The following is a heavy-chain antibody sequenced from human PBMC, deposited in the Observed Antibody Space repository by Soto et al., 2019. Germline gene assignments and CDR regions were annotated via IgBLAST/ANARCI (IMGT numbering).Heavy chain of an antibody. CDR3: ARDHPPLNCSSTSCYPTAAFDI. CDR1: GFTFSSYS. Sequence: PGGSLRLSCAASGFTFSSYSMNWVRQAPGKGLEWVSSISSSSSYIYYADSVKGRFTISRDNAKNSLYLQMNSLRAEDTAVYYCARDHPPLNCSSTSCYPTAAFDIWGQGTMVTVSS. V-gene: IGHV3-21*01. J-gene: IGHJ3*02. CDR2: ISSSSSYI. D-gene: IGHD2-2*01.